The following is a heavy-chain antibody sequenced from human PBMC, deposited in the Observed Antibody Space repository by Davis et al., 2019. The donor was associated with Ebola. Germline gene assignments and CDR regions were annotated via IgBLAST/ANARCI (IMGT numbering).Heavy chain of an antibody. Sequence: ASVKVSCKASGYTFTRFAIHWVRQAPGQGLEWMGWINAGNGHTKYSQKFQGRVTITWDTSASTAHMELSSLRSEDTAVYYCARDLGSSWEPYYYGMDVWGQGTTVTVSS. CDR1: GYTFTRFA. CDR3: ARDLGSSWEPYYYGMDV. J-gene: IGHJ6*02. D-gene: IGHD6-13*01. CDR2: INAGNGHT. V-gene: IGHV1-3*01.